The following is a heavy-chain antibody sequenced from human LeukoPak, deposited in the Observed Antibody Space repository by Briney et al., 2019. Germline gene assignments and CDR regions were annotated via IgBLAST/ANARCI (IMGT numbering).Heavy chain of an antibody. D-gene: IGHD6-13*01. CDR1: GGSISSSTYY. CDR3: ARDRGIAAAADAFDI. V-gene: IGHV4-39*07. J-gene: IGHJ3*02. Sequence: PSETLSLTCTVSGGSISSSTYYWGWIRQPPGKGLEWIGSIYYSGSTYYNPSLKSRVTISVDTSKNQLSLKLSSVTAADTAVYYCARDRGIAAAADAFDIWGKGTMVTVSS. CDR2: IYYSGST.